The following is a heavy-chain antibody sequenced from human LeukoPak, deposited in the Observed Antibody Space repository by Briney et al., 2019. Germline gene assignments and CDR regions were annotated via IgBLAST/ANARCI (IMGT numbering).Heavy chain of an antibody. CDR3: ARDRGPTVVTLDY. CDR2: TRNKANSYTT. D-gene: IGHD4-23*01. J-gene: IGHJ4*02. Sequence: GGSLRLSCAASGFTFSDHYMDWVRQAPGKGLEWVCRTRNKANSYTTEYAASVKGRFTISRDDSKNSLYLQMNSLKTEDTAVYYCARDRGPTVVTLDYWGQGTLVTVSS. V-gene: IGHV3-72*01. CDR1: GFTFSDHY.